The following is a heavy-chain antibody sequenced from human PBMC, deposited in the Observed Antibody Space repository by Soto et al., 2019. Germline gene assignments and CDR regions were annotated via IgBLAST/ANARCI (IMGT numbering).Heavy chain of an antibody. CDR3: ARDSFGTMVRGVSNWFDP. J-gene: IGHJ5*02. D-gene: IGHD3-10*01. V-gene: IGHV3-23*01. CDR1: GFTVSTYT. Sequence: GGSLRLSCSASGFTVSTYTMAWVRLAPGKGLEWVSTILSGGVTKKYADSVTGRFTISRDNSKNTLYLQMNSLRAEDTAVYYCARDSFGTMVRGVSNWFDPWGQGTLVTVSS. CDR2: ILSGGVTK.